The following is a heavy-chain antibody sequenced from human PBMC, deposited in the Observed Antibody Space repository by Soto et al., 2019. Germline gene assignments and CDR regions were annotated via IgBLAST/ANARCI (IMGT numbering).Heavy chain of an antibody. D-gene: IGHD5-18*01. CDR2: IIPIFGTA. V-gene: IGHV1-69*13. Sequence: GASVKVSCKASGGTFSSYAISWVRQAPGQGLEWMGGIIPIFGTANYAQKFQGRVTITADESTSTAYMELSSLRSEDTAVYYCARGRGSYGPFPSLGREGAFDIWGQGTMVTVSS. CDR1: GGTFSSYA. CDR3: ARGRGSYGPFPSLGREGAFDI. J-gene: IGHJ3*02.